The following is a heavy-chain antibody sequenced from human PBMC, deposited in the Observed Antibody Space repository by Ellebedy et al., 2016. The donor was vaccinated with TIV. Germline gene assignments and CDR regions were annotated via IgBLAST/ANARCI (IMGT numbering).Heavy chain of an antibody. V-gene: IGHV3-53*01. Sequence: PGGPLRLSCAASGFTVSSNYVSWVRQAPGKGLEWISIIYSDGGTYYADSVKGRFTISRDNSKNTVFLQMNSLRAEDTAVYYCARALYGSGSYYDFDYWGQGTLVTVSS. CDR2: IYSDGGT. CDR1: GFTVSSNY. CDR3: ARALYGSGSYYDFDY. D-gene: IGHD3-10*01. J-gene: IGHJ4*02.